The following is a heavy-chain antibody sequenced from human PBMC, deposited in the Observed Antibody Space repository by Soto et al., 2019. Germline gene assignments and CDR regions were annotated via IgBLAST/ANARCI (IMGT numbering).Heavy chain of an antibody. Sequence: PSETLSLTCTVSGGSISSYYWSWFRQPPGRGLECIGYIYYRGNTNYNPSLKSRVTISLDTSKTQFSLKLSSVTAADTAVYYCARDARITMVRGVINGEYYYYYYGMDVWGQGTTDTVS. V-gene: IGHV4-59*12. CDR3: ARDARITMVRGVINGEYYYYYYGMDV. J-gene: IGHJ6*02. D-gene: IGHD3-10*01. CDR2: IYYRGNT. CDR1: GGSISSYY.